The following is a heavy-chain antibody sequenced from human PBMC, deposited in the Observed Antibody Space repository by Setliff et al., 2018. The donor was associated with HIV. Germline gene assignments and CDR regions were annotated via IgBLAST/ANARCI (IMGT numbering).Heavy chain of an antibody. D-gene: IGHD6-13*01. Sequence: LSLTCTVSGGSISSGNYYWTWVRQPAEKGLEWIGRIYTSGSTNYNPSLKSRITISVDTSKNQFSLRLSSVTAADTAIYYCARDWSGYSSSRGSYYYYMDVWGKGTTVTVSS. J-gene: IGHJ6*03. CDR2: IYTSGST. V-gene: IGHV4-61*02. CDR1: GGSISSGNYY. CDR3: ARDWSGYSSSRGSYYYYMDV.